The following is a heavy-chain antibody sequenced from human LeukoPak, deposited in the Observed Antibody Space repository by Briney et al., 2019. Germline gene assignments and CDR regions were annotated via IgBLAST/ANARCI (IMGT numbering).Heavy chain of an antibody. J-gene: IGHJ4*02. CDR2: INSDGSST. CDR1: GFTFSSYW. CDR3: ARDLGQYYYDSSGLGFDY. V-gene: IGHV3-74*01. D-gene: IGHD3-22*01. Sequence: GGSLRLSCAASGFTFSSYWMHWVRQAPGKGLVWVSRINSDGSSTSYADSVKGRFTISRDNAKNTLYLQMNSLRAEDTAVHYCARDLGQYYYDSSGLGFDYWGQGTLVTVSS.